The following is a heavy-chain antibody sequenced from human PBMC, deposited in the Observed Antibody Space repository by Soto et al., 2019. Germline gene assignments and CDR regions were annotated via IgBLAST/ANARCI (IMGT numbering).Heavy chain of an antibody. CDR2: IWYDGSNK. CDR1: GFTFSSYG. Sequence: QVQLVESGGGVVQPGRSLRLYCAASGFTFSSYGMHWVRQAPGKGLEWVAVIWYDGSNKYDADSVKGRFTISTDNSKNTLYLQMNRLRAEDTAVYYCARDQGIVGATRAGDCIDVWGQGTTVTVSS. V-gene: IGHV3-33*01. J-gene: IGHJ6*02. D-gene: IGHD1-26*01. CDR3: ARDQGIVGATRAGDCIDV.